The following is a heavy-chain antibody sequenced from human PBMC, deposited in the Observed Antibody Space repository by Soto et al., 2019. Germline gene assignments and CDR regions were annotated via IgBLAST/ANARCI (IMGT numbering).Heavy chain of an antibody. V-gene: IGHV4-59*01. CDR2: IYYTGST. CDR1: GDSISSSY. CDR3: ARGYDWFDP. Sequence: SETLSLTCSVSGDSISSSYWSWIRQPPGKGLEWIGYIYYTGSTNYNPSHKSRVTMSIDTSKNQFSMKLSSVTAADTAVYYCARGYDWFDPWGQGTLVTVS. J-gene: IGHJ5*02. D-gene: IGHD5-12*01.